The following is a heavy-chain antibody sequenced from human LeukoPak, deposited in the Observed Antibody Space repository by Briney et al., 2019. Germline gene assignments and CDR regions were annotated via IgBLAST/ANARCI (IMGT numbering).Heavy chain of an antibody. CDR3: ARDRHYYGYFGY. CDR2: IYYSGST. D-gene: IGHD3-10*01. Sequence: SETLSLTCTVAGGSISSYYWSWIRQPPGKGLEWIGYIYYSGSTNYNPSLKSRVTISVDTSKNQFSLKLSSVTAADTAVYYCARDRHYYGYFGYWGQGTLVTVSS. V-gene: IGHV4-59*01. J-gene: IGHJ4*02. CDR1: GGSISSYY.